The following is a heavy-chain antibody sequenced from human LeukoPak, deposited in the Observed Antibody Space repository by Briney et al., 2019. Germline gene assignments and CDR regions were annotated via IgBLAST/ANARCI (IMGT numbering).Heavy chain of an antibody. CDR2: ISSSSSYI. V-gene: IGHV3-21*01. CDR1: GFTFSSYS. Sequence: GGSLRLSCAASGFTFSSYSMNWVRQAPGKGLEWVSSISSSSSYIYYADSVKGRFTISRDNAKNSLYLQMNSLSAEDTAVSYCARDRPPYGSGSYSYCGQGHLVTVSS. J-gene: IGHJ4*02. CDR3: ARDRPPYGSGSYSY. D-gene: IGHD3-10*01.